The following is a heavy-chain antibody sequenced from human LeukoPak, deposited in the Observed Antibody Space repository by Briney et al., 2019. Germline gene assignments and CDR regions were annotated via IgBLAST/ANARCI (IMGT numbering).Heavy chain of an antibody. D-gene: IGHD6-25*01. CDR3: AKEPNPYSSGWYFQH. V-gene: IGHV4-39*02. CDR2: IYYSGST. J-gene: IGHJ1*01. Sequence: SETLSLTCTVSGGSISSSSYYWGWIRQPPGKGLEWIGSIYYSGSTYYNPSLKSRVTISVDTSKNQFSLKLSSVTAADTAVYYCAKEPNPYSSGWYFQHWGQGTLVTVSS. CDR1: GGSISSSSYY.